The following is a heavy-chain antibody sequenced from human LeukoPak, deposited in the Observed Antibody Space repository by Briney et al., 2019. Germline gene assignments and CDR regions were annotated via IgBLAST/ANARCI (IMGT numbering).Heavy chain of an antibody. CDR1: GFTFSSYW. Sequence: GRSLRLSCAASGFTFSSYWMSWVRQAPGKGLEWVANIKQDGSEKYYVDSVKGRFTISRDNAKNSLYLQMNSLRAEDTAVYYCAREGGDIVVVPAAGYGMDVWGQGTTVTVSS. CDR3: AREGGDIVVVPAAGYGMDV. J-gene: IGHJ6*02. CDR2: IKQDGSEK. D-gene: IGHD2-2*01. V-gene: IGHV3-7*01.